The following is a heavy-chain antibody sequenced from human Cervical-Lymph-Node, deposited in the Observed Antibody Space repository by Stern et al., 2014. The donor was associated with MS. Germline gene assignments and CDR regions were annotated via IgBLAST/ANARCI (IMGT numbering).Heavy chain of an antibody. CDR3: ARGYRFFDD. CDR1: GGSISSGSYY. Sequence: QVQLQESGPGLVKPSQTLSLTCTVSGGSISSGSYYWSRIRPPAGKRLEWIGRMFSSGNTFYNPSLKSRVKLSTDTSKNPVSLALSTVAAADTAVYYCARGYRFFDDWGQGTLVTVSS. J-gene: IGHJ4*02. D-gene: IGHD3-16*02. V-gene: IGHV4-61*02. CDR2: MFSSGNT.